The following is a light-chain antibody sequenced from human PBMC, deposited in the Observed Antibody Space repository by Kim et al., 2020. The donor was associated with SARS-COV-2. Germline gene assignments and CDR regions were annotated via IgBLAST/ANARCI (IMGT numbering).Light chain of an antibody. V-gene: IGKV2-30*02. CDR1: QSLVHSDGYTD. CDR2: TVS. CDR3: MQGTHWPPT. J-gene: IGKJ1*01. Sequence: PASIPCTSSQSLVHSDGYTDLNWFHQRPGQSPRRLIYTVSNRDSGVPDRFSGSGSGTDFTLRISRLEAEDVGIYYCMQGTHWPPTFGQGTKVDIK.